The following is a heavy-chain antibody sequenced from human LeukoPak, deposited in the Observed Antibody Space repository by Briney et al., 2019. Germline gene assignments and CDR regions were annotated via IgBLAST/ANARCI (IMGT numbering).Heavy chain of an antibody. Sequence: GRSLRLSCVASGFTFSSYGMHWVRQAPGKGLEWVAIISDDGSKKYYADSVKGRFTISRDNSKNMLYLQMNSLRVEDTAVYHCARPETAVPAAAVDYWGQGTLVTVSS. CDR1: GFTFSSYG. J-gene: IGHJ4*02. V-gene: IGHV3-30-3*01. CDR2: ISDDGSKK. D-gene: IGHD2-2*01. CDR3: ARPETAVPAAAVDY.